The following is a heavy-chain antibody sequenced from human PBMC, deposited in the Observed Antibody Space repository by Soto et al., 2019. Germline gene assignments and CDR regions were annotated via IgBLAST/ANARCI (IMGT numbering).Heavy chain of an antibody. D-gene: IGHD5-18*01. J-gene: IGHJ4*02. CDR2: ISGSGDGT. CDR3: AGPGYSSQDY. CDR1: GFTFSSFA. Sequence: EVQLLESGGGLVQPGGSLRLSWAASGFTFSSFALSWVRQAPGKGLEWVSAISGSGDGTDYADSVKGRFTISRDNSKNTLYLQMNSLRAEDTAVYYCAGPGYSSQDYWGQGALVTVSS. V-gene: IGHV3-23*01.